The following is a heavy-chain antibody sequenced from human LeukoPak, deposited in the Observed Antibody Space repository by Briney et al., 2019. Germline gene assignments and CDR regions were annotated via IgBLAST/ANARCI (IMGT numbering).Heavy chain of an antibody. CDR1: GGSISSYY. Sequence: PSETLSLTCTVSGGSISSYYWSWIRQPAGKGLEWIGRIHTSGSTNYNPSLKSRVTISVDTSKNQFSLKLSSVTAADTAVYYCARVAYCGGDCYSYAFDIWGQGTMVTVSS. V-gene: IGHV4-4*07. D-gene: IGHD2-21*02. CDR2: IHTSGST. J-gene: IGHJ3*02. CDR3: ARVAYCGGDCYSYAFDI.